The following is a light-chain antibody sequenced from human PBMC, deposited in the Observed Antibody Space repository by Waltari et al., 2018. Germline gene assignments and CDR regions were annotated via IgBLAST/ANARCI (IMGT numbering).Light chain of an antibody. CDR1: SSDVGGYNY. CDR2: DVS. CDR3: ASYTSSSTWV. V-gene: IGLV2-14*03. J-gene: IGLJ3*02. Sequence: QSALPQPASVSGSPGQSTTISCTGTSSDVGGYNYVFWYQHHPGKAPKLMIYDVSYRPSGVSNRFSGSKSGNTASLTISGLQAEDEADYYCASYTSSSTWVFGGGTKLTVL.